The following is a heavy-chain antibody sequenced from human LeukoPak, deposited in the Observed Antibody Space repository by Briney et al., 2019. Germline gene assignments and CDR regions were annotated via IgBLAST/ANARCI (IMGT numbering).Heavy chain of an antibody. V-gene: IGHV4-39*01. J-gene: IGHJ4*02. D-gene: IGHD4-17*01. CDR1: GGSISSSSYY. Sequence: SETLSLTCTVSGGSISSSSYYWGWIRQPPGKGLGWIGSIYHSGTTYYHPSLKSRVTISVDTAKNQFSLKLGSVTAADTAVYYCARPTSYYVDYMWWGQGALVTV. CDR2: IYHSGTT. CDR3: ARPTSYYVDYMW.